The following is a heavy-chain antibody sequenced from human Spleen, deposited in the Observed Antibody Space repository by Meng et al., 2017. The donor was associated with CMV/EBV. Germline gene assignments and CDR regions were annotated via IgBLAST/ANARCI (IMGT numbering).Heavy chain of an antibody. CDR3: AKDPLGVISGYYH. Sequence: CKVAGDTFSSHAISWVRQAPGQGREWMGGIIPMFRAATYAQKFQARVTITADESTSTAYMELSSLRSDDTAVFYCAKDPLGVISGYYHWGQGTLVTVSS. CDR1: GDTFSSHA. D-gene: IGHD3-22*01. V-gene: IGHV1-69*01. CDR2: IIPMFRAA. J-gene: IGHJ5*02.